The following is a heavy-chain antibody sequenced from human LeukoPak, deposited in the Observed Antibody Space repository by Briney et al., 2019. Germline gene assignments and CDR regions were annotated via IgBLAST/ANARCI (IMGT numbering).Heavy chain of an antibody. CDR1: GGSISSYY. CDR3: ARERCGYSYGYFGLCGHYFDY. CDR2: IYTSGST. D-gene: IGHD5-18*01. V-gene: IGHV4-4*07. Sequence: SETLSLTCTVSGGSISSYYWSWIRQPAGKGLEWIGRIYTSGSTNYNPSLKSRVTMSVDTSKNQFSLKLSSVTAADTAVYYCARERCGYSYGYFGLCGHYFDYWGQGTLVTVSS. J-gene: IGHJ4*02.